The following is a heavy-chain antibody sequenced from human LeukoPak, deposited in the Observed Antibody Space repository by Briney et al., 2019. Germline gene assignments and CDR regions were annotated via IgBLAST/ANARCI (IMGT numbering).Heavy chain of an antibody. D-gene: IGHD3-10*01. Sequence: GGFLRLSCAASGFTFSSYWMSWVRQAPGKGLEWVSSISSSSSYIYYADSVKGRFTISRDNAKNSLYLQMNSLRAEDTAVYYCARVSVVRGVITYYFDYWGQGTLVTVSS. CDR2: ISSSSSYI. V-gene: IGHV3-21*01. CDR1: GFTFSSYW. J-gene: IGHJ4*02. CDR3: ARVSVVRGVITYYFDY.